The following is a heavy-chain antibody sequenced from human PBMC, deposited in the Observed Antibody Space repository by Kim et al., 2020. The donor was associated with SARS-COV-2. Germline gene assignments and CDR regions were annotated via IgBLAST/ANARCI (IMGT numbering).Heavy chain of an antibody. CDR3: ARREQNYNYCLDV. J-gene: IGHJ6*02. V-gene: IGHV3-23*01. D-gene: IGHD1-1*01. Sequence: YTDSVQGRFTISRDNSENTLYLQMNSRTAEDTALYYCARREQNYNYCLDVWGQGTTVTVSS.